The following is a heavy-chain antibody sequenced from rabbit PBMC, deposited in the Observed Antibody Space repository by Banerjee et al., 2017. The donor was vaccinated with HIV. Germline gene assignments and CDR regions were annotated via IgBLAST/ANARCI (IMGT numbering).Heavy chain of an antibody. CDR2: IYTSSGST. CDR3: ARDRYGGATGVGYYLDL. V-gene: IGHV1S45*01. J-gene: IGHJ3*01. Sequence: EESGGDLVQPEGSLTLTCTASGFSFSSSYWICWVRQAPGKGLEWIACIYTSSGSTWYASWVNGRFTISKTSSTTVTLQMTSLTAADTATYFCARDRYGGATGVGYYLDLWGQGTLVTVS. CDR1: GFSFSSSYW. D-gene: IGHD4-1*01.